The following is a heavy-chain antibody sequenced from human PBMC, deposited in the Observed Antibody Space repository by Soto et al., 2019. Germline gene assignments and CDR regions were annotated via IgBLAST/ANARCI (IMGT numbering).Heavy chain of an antibody. CDR1: GFTFSSYG. J-gene: IGHJ2*01. CDR3: ARDGRQFYWYFDL. Sequence: EVQLVESGGGLVQPGGSLRLSCAVSGFTFSSYGMVWVRQAPGKGLEYVSAISSNGVSTNYADSVKGRFTISRDNSKNTLWLQMGTLRADDMALYYCARDGRQFYWYFDLSGRGTLVTVSS. CDR2: ISSNGVST. V-gene: IGHV3-64*07.